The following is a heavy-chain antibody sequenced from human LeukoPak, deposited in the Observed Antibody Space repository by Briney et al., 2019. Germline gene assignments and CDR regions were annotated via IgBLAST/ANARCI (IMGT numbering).Heavy chain of an antibody. V-gene: IGHV4-39*07. J-gene: IGHJ5*02. CDR3: ARVYSSGWYQWFDP. D-gene: IGHD6-19*01. CDR1: GGSISTNSYS. Sequence: SETLSLTCIVSGGSISTNSYSWGWLRQPPGKGLEWIGTLYYNGNSYYTPSLERRVTITADTSKNQFSLKLNSVTAADTAIYHCARVYSSGWYQWFDPWGQGILVTVSS. CDR2: LYYNGNS.